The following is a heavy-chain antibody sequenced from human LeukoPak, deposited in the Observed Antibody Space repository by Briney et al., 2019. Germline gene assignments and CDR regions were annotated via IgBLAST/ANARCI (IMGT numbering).Heavy chain of an antibody. D-gene: IGHD3-22*01. Sequence: PGGSLRLSCAASGFTFSSCNMNWVRQAPGKGLEWVSVIGSGGTTYYADSVKGRSTISRDNSKNTLYLQMHSLRAEDTAVYYCVRESKTYDGSGYYHDYWGQGTLVTVSS. CDR2: IGSGGTT. V-gene: IGHV3-23*01. J-gene: IGHJ4*02. CDR1: GFTFSSCN. CDR3: VRESKTYDGSGYYHDY.